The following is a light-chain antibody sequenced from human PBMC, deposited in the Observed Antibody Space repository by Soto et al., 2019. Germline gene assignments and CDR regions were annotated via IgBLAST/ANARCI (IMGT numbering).Light chain of an antibody. J-gene: IGKJ3*01. CDR3: QQYGSSPFT. CDR2: GAS. V-gene: IGKV3-20*01. Sequence: EIVLTQSPGTLSLSPGERATLSCRASQSVSSSYLAWYQQKPGQAPRLLIYGASSRATGIPDRFSGSGSGTDFTLTISRLEPGDLAVYYCQQYGSSPFTFGHGTKVDV. CDR1: QSVSSSY.